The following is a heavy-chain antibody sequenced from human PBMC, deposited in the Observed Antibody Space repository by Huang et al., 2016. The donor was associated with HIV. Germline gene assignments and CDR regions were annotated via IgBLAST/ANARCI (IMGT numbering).Heavy chain of an antibody. CDR3: ARRYNSRRDY. Sequence: QVQLEQWGAGLLKASETMSLTCAVYGGSFSGSYWNWLRQAPGKGLEWVGEINHSCNTNYNPSLKSRVNMSVDTSKSQFSLYLTSLGAADTGTYFCARRYNSRRDYWGRGTLVTVHS. CDR2: INHSCNT. CDR1: GGSFSGSY. V-gene: IGHV4-34*02. J-gene: IGHJ4*02. D-gene: IGHD3-22*01.